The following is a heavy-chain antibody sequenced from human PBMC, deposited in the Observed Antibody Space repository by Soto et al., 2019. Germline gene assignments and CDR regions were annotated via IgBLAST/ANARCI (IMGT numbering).Heavy chain of an antibody. J-gene: IGHJ5*02. CDR2: ISYDGSNK. V-gene: IGHV3-30-3*01. CDR3: GRARIRITMVQGGIRFDP. Sequence: QVQLVEYGGGVVQPGRSLRLSCAASGFTFSSYAMHWVRQAPGKGLEWVAVISYDGSNKYYADSVKGRFTISRDNSKNTLYLEMNRLRAEETAVYYCGRARIRITMVQGGIRFDPWGQGTLVTVSS. D-gene: IGHD3-10*01. CDR1: GFTFSSYA.